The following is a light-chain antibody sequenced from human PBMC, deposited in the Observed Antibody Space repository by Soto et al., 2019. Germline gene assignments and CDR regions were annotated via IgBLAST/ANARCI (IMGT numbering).Light chain of an antibody. CDR3: SSYTSTATVV. J-gene: IGLJ3*02. CDR2: EVS. V-gene: IGLV2-14*01. CDR1: SSDVGGYNY. Sequence: QAASVLGSPGQSITISCTGTSSDVGGYNYVSWYQQYPGQAPKLMIFEVSNRPSGVSNGFSGSKSGNTASLTISGLQAEDEADYYCSSYTSTATVVFGGGTKLTVL.